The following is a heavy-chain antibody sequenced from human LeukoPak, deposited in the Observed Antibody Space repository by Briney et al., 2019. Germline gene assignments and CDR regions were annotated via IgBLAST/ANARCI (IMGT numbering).Heavy chain of an antibody. CDR1: GGTFSSYA. Sequence: GASVKVSCKASGGTFSSYAISWVRQAPGQGLEWMGGIIPIFGTANYAQKFQGRVTITADESTSTAYMELSSLRSEDTAVYYCARAVLRFLEWLPQKDYYYYMDVWGKGTTVTVSS. CDR3: ARAVLRFLEWLPQKDYYYYMDV. V-gene: IGHV1-69*13. CDR2: IIPIFGTA. J-gene: IGHJ6*03. D-gene: IGHD3-3*01.